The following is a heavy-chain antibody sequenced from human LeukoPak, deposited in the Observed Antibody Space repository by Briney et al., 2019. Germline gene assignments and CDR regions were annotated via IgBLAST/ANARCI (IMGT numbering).Heavy chain of an antibody. Sequence: GGSLRLSCAASAFTFNNYAMHWVRQAPGKGLEWVAAISYDGSNKYYADSVKGQFTISRDNSKNTLYLQMNSLRAEDAAVYYCAKVRFSSRLYYYYYYALGLWGQGTTVTVSS. CDR1: AFTFNNYA. CDR2: ISYDGSNK. V-gene: IGHV3-30-3*01. J-gene: IGHJ6*02. D-gene: IGHD6-13*01. CDR3: AKVRFSSRLYYYYYYALGL.